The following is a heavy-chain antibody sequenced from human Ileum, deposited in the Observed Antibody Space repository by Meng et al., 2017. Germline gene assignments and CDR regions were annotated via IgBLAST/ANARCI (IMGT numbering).Heavy chain of an antibody. J-gene: IGHJ4*02. Sequence: SETLSLTCTVSGGSISSYYWSWIRQPAGKGLEWIGRIYTSGSTNYNPSLKSRVTMSVDTSKNQFSLKLSSVTAADTAVYYCARDGDDYYDSSGYWLFDYWGQGKLVNGAS. CDR3: ARDGDDYYDSSGYWLFDY. CDR2: IYTSGST. D-gene: IGHD3-22*01. V-gene: IGHV4-4*07. CDR1: GGSISSYY.